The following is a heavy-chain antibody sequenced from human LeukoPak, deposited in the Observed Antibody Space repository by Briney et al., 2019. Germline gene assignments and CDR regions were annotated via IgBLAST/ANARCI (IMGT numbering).Heavy chain of an antibody. J-gene: IGHJ4*02. D-gene: IGHD6-13*01. V-gene: IGHV3-53*05. CDR2: IYSGGST. Sequence: PGGSLRLSCAASGFTVSSNYMSWVRQAPGKGLEWVSVIYSGGSTYYADSVKGRFTISRDNSKNTLYLQMNSLRAEDTAVYCCASYIAAAVDFDYWGQGTLVTVSS. CDR1: GFTVSSNY. CDR3: ASYIAAAVDFDY.